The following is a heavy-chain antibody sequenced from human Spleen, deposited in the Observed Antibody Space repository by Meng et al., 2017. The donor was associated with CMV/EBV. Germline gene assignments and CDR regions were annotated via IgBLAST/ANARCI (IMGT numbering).Heavy chain of an antibody. V-gene: IGHV1-2*02. Sequence: ASVKVSCKASGYTFTGYYMHWVRQAPGQGLEWMGWINPNSGGTNYAQKFQGRVTMTRDTSISTAYMELSRLRSDDTAVYYCARDGTGGYQLLFNLFDPWGQGTLVTVSS. J-gene: IGHJ5*02. CDR2: INPNSGGT. D-gene: IGHD2-2*01. CDR1: GYTFTGYY. CDR3: ARDGTGGYQLLFNLFDP.